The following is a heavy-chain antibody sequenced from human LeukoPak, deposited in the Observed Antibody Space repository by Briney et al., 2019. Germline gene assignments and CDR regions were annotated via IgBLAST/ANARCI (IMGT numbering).Heavy chain of an antibody. V-gene: IGHV3-11*01. CDR3: ARDPQCEEGGDCYSGTRADY. Sequence: GGSLRLSCAASGFTFSDYYMSWIRQAPGKGLEWVSYISSSGSTIYYADSVKGRFTISRDNAKNSLYLQMNTLRAEDTAVYYCARDPQCEEGGDCYSGTRADYWGQGTLVTVSS. CDR1: GFTFSDYY. D-gene: IGHD2-21*02. CDR2: ISSSGSTI. J-gene: IGHJ4*02.